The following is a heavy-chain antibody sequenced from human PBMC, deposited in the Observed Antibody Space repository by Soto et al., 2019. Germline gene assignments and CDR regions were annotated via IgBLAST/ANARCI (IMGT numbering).Heavy chain of an antibody. CDR2: IYYSGST. V-gene: IGHV4-59*01. J-gene: IGHJ4*02. Sequence: SETLSLTCTVSGGSISSYYWSWIRQPPGKGLEWIGYIYYSGSTNYNPSLKSRVTISVDTSKNQFSLKLSSVTAADTAVYYCARWGGYCSGGSCSPGVYFDYWGQGTLVTVSS. D-gene: IGHD2-15*01. CDR1: GGSISSYY. CDR3: ARWGGYCSGGSCSPGVYFDY.